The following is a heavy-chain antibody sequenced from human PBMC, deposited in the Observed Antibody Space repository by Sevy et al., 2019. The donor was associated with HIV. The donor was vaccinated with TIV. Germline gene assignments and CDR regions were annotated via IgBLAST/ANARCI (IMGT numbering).Heavy chain of an antibody. CDR3: ARDSIYSSSWYADAAFDY. V-gene: IGHV3-7*01. Sequence: GGSLRLSCAASGFTFSSYWMSWVRQAPGKGLEWVANIKQDGSEKYYGGSGKGRFTIARDNAKNSLYLQMNSLREEDTAVNYCARDSIYSSSWYADAAFDYWGQGTLVTVSS. J-gene: IGHJ4*02. CDR2: IKQDGSEK. CDR1: GFTFSSYW. D-gene: IGHD6-13*01.